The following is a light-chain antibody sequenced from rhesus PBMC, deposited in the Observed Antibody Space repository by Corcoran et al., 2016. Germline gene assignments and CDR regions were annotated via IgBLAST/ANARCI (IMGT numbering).Light chain of an antibody. J-gene: IGKJ3*01. CDR3: QHGYGTPFT. CDR1: ENVNND. V-gene: IGKV1-74*01. Sequence: DIQMTQSPSSLSASVGDTVTITCRASENVNNDLNWYQQTQGKLPKLLIYQAFSLHGGVPSRFSGSGSGTDYTFPISSLQPEDGATYYCQHGYGTPFTFGPGTKLDIK. CDR2: QAF.